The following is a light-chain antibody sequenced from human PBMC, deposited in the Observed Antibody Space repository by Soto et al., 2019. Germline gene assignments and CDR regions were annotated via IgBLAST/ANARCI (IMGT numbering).Light chain of an antibody. J-gene: IGKJ4*01. Sequence: EIVLTQSPATLSLSPGERATLSCSASQSVSSYLPCYQQKPGQAPRLLIYDESNKATGIAARFSGSGSGTDFTLAISRLEHEDFAVCYCQQRSNWSLSHTFGGGTKLEIK. CDR2: DES. V-gene: IGKV3-11*01. CDR1: QSVSSY. CDR3: QQRSNWSLSHT.